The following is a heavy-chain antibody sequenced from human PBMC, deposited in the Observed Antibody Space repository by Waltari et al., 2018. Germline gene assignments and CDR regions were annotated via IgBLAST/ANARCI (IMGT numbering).Heavy chain of an antibody. J-gene: IGHJ6*03. V-gene: IGHV3-9*01. CDR1: GYSFTSYW. CDR2: ISWNSGSI. CDR3: ASLSTIFGVVTPYYYYMDV. Sequence: EVQLVQSGAEVKKPGESLKISCKGSGYSFTSYWIGWVRQMPGKGLEWVSGISWNSGSIGYADSVKGRFTISRDNAKNSLYLQMNSLRAEDTALYYCASLSTIFGVVTPYYYYMDVWGKGTTVTVSS. D-gene: IGHD3-3*01.